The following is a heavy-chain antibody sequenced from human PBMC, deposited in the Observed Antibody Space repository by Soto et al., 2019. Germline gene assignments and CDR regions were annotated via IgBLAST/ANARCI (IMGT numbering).Heavy chain of an antibody. J-gene: IGHJ3*02. CDR1: GYTFTSYD. CDR2: MNPNSGNT. D-gene: IGHD3-3*01. CDR3: ASPFGNDYYDFWSGPLIDAFDI. Sequence: ASVKVSCKASGYTFTSYDINWVRQATGQGLEWMGWMNPNSGNTGYAQKFQGRVTMTRNTSISTAYMELSSLRSEDTAVYYCASPFGNDYYDFWSGPLIDAFDIWGQGTMVTVSS. V-gene: IGHV1-8*01.